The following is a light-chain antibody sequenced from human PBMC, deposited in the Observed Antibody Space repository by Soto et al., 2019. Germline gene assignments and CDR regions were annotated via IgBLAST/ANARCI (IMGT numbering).Light chain of an antibody. V-gene: IGKV1-39*01. CDR2: AAS. CDR3: QQSYSTRIT. Sequence: DIQMPQSPSSLSASVGDRVPITCRASQSLSSYLNWYQQKPGKAPKLLIYAASSLQSGVPSRFSGSGSGTDFTLTISSLQPEDFATYYCQQSYSTRITFGQGTRLEIK. J-gene: IGKJ5*01. CDR1: QSLSSY.